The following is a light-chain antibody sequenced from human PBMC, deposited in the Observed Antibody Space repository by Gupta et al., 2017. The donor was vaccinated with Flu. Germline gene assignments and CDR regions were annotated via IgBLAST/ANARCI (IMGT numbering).Light chain of an antibody. Sequence: EIVMTQSPSTLSVSPGERATLSCRASQSVSSNLAWYQQKPGQAPRLLIYGASTRATGIPARVSGSGSGTEFTLTISSLQAEDFAVYYCQKYNNRYTFGQGTKLEIK. V-gene: IGKV3-15*01. J-gene: IGKJ2*01. CDR2: GAS. CDR1: QSVSSN. CDR3: QKYNNRYT.